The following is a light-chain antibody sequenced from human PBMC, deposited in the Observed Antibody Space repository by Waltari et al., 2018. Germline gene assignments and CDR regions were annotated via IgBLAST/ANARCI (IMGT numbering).Light chain of an antibody. J-gene: IGLJ3*02. CDR3: GTWDSTLSAVV. Sequence: QSMLTQPPSVSAAPGQKVTISCSGSSSNIGSNSVSWYHQLPGTAPKVLIYDNTKRPSGIPDRFSGSKSVTSATLGITGLQTGDEADYYCGTWDSTLSAVVFGGGTKLTVL. CDR2: DNT. CDR1: SSNIGSNS. V-gene: IGLV1-51*01.